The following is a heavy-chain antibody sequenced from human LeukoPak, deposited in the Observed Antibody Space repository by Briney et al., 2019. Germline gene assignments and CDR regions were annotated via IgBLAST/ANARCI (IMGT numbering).Heavy chain of an antibody. CDR2: VNGPGDWT. Sequence: GGSLRLSCAASGFTFSSHWMHWVRQAPGEGLVWVSRVNGPGDWTHYADSVRGRFIISRDNAENTISLQMNNLRAEDTAVYFCAREVFEGQRQSDAFDVWGQGTMVNVSS. CDR1: GFTFSSHW. CDR3: AREVFEGQRQSDAFDV. D-gene: IGHD6-25*01. J-gene: IGHJ3*01. V-gene: IGHV3-74*01.